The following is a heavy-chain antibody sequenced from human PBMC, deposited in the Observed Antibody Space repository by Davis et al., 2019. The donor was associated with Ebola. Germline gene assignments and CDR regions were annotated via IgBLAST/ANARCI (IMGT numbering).Heavy chain of an antibody. CDR2: INTNTGNP. CDR3: ARGEELWDGAFDI. J-gene: IGHJ3*02. D-gene: IGHD1-26*01. CDR1: RYTFTSYA. V-gene: IGHV7-4-1*02. Sequence: ASVTVSCKASRYTFTSYAMNWVRQAPGQGLEWMGWINTNTGNPTYAQGFTGRFVFSLDPSVSTAYLQISSLKAEDTGVYYCARGEELWDGAFDILGQGTMVTVSS.